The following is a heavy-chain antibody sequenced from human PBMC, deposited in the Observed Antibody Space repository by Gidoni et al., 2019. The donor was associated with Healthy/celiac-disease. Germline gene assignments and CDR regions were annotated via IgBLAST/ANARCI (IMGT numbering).Heavy chain of an antibody. D-gene: IGHD3-16*01. V-gene: IGHV3-48*01. Sequence: EVQLVESGGGLVQPGGSLRLSCAASGFTFSSYSMNWVRQAPGKGLEWVSYISSSSSTIYYADSVKGRFTISRDNAKNSLYLQMNSLRAEDTAVYYCARDLRRDYDYIWGYWGQGTLVTVSS. J-gene: IGHJ4*02. CDR2: ISSSSSTI. CDR1: GFTFSSYS. CDR3: ARDLRRDYDYIWGY.